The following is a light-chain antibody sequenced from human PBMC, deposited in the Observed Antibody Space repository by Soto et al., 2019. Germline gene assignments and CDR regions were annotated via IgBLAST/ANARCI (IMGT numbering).Light chain of an antibody. CDR1: QSVSSY. CDR2: GAS. Sequence: EIVLTQSPATLSLSPGEGATLSCRASQSVSSYLAWYQQKPGQAPRLLIYGASNRATGIPARFSGSGSWTYFTLTISSLEPEDFAVYYCQQRNSLPRTFGQGTKVEIK. CDR3: QQRNSLPRT. J-gene: IGKJ1*01. V-gene: IGKV3-11*01.